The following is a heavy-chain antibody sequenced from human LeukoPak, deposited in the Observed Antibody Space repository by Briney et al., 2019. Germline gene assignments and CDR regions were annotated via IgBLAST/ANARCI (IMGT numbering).Heavy chain of an antibody. CDR3: ARGLRAAPSSHRDV. CDR1: GGSISSSSYY. J-gene: IGHJ6*04. Sequence: SETLSLTCTVSGGSISSSSYYWGWIRQPPGKGLEWIGEINHSGSTNYNPSLKSRVTISVDTSKNQFSLKLSSVTAADTAVYYCARGLRAAPSSHRDVWGKGTTVTVSS. D-gene: IGHD6-6*01. CDR2: INHSGST. V-gene: IGHV4-39*07.